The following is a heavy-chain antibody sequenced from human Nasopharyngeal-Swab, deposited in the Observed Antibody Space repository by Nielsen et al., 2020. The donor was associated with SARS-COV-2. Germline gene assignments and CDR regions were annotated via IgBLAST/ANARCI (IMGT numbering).Heavy chain of an antibody. CDR3: AKGGYSGYDPLGMDV. Sequence: RQSPWSALEWVAVISYDGSNKYYADSVKGRFTISRDNSKNTLYLQMNSLRAEDTAVYYCAKGGYSGYDPLGMDVWGQGTTVTVSS. V-gene: IGHV3-30*18. D-gene: IGHD5-12*01. CDR2: ISYDGSNK. J-gene: IGHJ6*02.